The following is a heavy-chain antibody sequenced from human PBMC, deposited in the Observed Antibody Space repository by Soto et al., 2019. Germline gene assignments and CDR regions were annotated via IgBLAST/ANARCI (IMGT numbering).Heavy chain of an antibody. CDR2: IKTNTEGGTL. CDR3: TRELGQTGVHHYGMDV. V-gene: IGHV3-15*01. J-gene: IGHJ6*02. D-gene: IGHD7-27*01. Sequence: LRLSSAACGFSLSSAWMTWVRQAPGKGLEWVGRIKTNTEGGTLDYGAPVKGRFTISRDDSKNTLYLQMNSLKTEDTGVYYCTRELGQTGVHHYGMDVWGQGTTVTVSS. CDR1: GFSLSSAW.